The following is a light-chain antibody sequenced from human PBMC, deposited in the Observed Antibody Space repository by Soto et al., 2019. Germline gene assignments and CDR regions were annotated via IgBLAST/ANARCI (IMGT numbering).Light chain of an antibody. Sequence: QSVLTQPASVSGSPGQSITISCIETTSDFGTKKFFSWYQQQPGKAPKLIIYEVTDRPSGVSNRFSGSKSGNTASLTISGLQAEDEAEYYCSSYTNINTRACVFGTGTKLTVL. V-gene: IGLV2-14*02. CDR1: TSDFGTKKF. CDR2: EVT. J-gene: IGLJ1*01. CDR3: SSYTNINTRACV.